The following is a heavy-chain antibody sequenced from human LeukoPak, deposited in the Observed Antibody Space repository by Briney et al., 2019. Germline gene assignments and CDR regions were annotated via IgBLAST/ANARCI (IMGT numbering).Heavy chain of an antibody. D-gene: IGHD2-2*01. CDR3: ARVHCSSTSCYADYYMDV. Sequence: SETLSLTCTVSGGSIRRSSYYWGWIRQPPGKGLEWIGSMYYSGSTYYNPSLKSRVTISVDTSKNQFSLKLSSVTAADTAVYYCARVHCSSTSCYADYYMDVWGKGTTVTVSS. CDR1: GGSIRRSSYY. CDR2: MYYSGST. J-gene: IGHJ6*03. V-gene: IGHV4-39*07.